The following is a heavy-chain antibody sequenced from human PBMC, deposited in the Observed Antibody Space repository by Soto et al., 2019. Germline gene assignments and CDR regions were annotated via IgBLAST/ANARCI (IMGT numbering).Heavy chain of an antibody. CDR1: GYTFTSYP. CDR3: ARRGGTAMVTGYYGMDV. J-gene: IGHJ6*02. CDR2: IDAGNGNT. V-gene: IGHV1-3*01. Sequence: ASVKVSCKASGYTFTSYPTHWVRQAPGQRLEWMGWIDAGNGNTKYSQKFRGRVTFTTDTSASTAYMELSSLRSEDTAVYYCARRGGTAMVTGYYGMDVWGQGTTVTVSS. D-gene: IGHD5-18*01.